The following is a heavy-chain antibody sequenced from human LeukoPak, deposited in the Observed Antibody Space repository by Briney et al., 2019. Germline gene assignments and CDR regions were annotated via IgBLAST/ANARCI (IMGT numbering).Heavy chain of an antibody. CDR1: GFTFSSYG. D-gene: IGHD6-19*01. J-gene: IGHJ4*02. CDR2: ISGSGGST. V-gene: IGHV3-23*01. CDR3: ALIAVASTRRYDY. Sequence: GGTLRLSCAASGFTFSSYGMSWVRQAPGKGLEWVSAISGSGGSTYYADSVKGRFTISRDNSKNTLYLQMNSLRAEDTAVYYCALIAVASTRRYDYWGQGTLVTVSS.